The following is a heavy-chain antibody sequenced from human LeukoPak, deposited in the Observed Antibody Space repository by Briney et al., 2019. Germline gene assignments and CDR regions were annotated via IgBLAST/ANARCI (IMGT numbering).Heavy chain of an antibody. V-gene: IGHV4-61*02. CDR1: GGSISSGSYY. CDR3: ARGLFVGPTDYGFDS. Sequence: SETLSLTCTVSGGSISSGSYYWIWIRQPAGKGLEWIGRIYISGSTNYNPSLKSRVTISVDTSKSQFSVRLNSVTEADTAVYFCARGLFVGPTDYGFDSWGQGTLVTVSS. D-gene: IGHD4-17*01. J-gene: IGHJ4*02. CDR2: IYISGST.